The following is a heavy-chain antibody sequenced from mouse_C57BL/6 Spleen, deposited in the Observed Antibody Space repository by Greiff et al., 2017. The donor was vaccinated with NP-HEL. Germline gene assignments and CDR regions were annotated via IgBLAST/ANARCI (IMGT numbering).Heavy chain of an antibody. D-gene: IGHD1-1*01. Sequence: EVHLVESGGGLVKPGGSLKLSCAASGFTFSSYTMSWVRQTPEKRLEWVATISGGGGNTYYPDSVKGRFTISRDNAKNTLYLQMSSLRSEDTALYYCARQYYGSSYGRYFDYWGQGTTLTVSS. CDR2: ISGGGGNT. V-gene: IGHV5-9*01. J-gene: IGHJ2*01. CDR1: GFTFSSYT. CDR3: ARQYYGSSYGRYFDY.